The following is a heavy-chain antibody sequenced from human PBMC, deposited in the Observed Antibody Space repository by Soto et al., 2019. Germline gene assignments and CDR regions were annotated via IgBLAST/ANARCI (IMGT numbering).Heavy chain of an antibody. CDR2: ISAHNGNT. Sequence: QVHLVQSGAEVKKPGASVKVSCKASGYTFTSYGITWVRQAPGQGLEWMGWISAHNGNTDYAQKLQGRVIVTRDTSPSTACMELRSLISDATAVYYCARGRDGDYWGQGAVVTVSS. D-gene: IGHD6-6*01. CDR3: ARGRDGDY. V-gene: IGHV1-18*01. J-gene: IGHJ4*02. CDR1: GYTFTSYG.